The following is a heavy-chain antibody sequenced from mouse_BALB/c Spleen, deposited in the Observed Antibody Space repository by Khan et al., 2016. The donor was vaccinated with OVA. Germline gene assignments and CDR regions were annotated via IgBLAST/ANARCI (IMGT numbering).Heavy chain of an antibody. CDR2: INPTSGYT. Sequence: QVQLKQSGAELAKPGASVKMSCKASGYTFTSYWMHWIKQRPGQGLEWIGYINPTSGYTDYNQKFKDKATLTADKSSSTAYMQLNSLTSDDSAVYCGARDRIDYWGQGTTLTVSS. CDR1: GYTFTSYW. V-gene: IGHV1-7*01. CDR3: ARDRIDY. J-gene: IGHJ2*01.